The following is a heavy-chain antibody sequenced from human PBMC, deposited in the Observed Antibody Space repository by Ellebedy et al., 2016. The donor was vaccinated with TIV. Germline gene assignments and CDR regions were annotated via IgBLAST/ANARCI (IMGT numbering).Heavy chain of an antibody. J-gene: IGHJ4*02. CDR2: ISLTGDTT. V-gene: IGHV3-23*01. D-gene: IGHD2/OR15-2a*01. Sequence: GGSLRLSCAASGFTFSSQSMSWVRQAPGKGLEWVSSISLTGDTTYYADSVKGRFTISRDNSKNTLYLQMNSLRAEDTAVYYCARDQEYYNYFDYWGQGTLVTVSS. CDR3: ARDQEYYNYFDY. CDR1: GFTFSSQS.